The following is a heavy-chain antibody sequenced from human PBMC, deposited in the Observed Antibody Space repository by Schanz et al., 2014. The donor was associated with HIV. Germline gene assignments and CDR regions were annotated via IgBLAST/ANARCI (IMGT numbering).Heavy chain of an antibody. CDR3: ARGKRPGAPYHYYYYGMDV. V-gene: IGHV4-34*10. Sequence: QLQLQESGPGLVKPSETLSLTCAVYGVSFSGYDWSWIRQPPGKGLEWIGEINHSGSTNYNPSLKSRVTISVDTSKNQFSLKLSSVTAADTAVYYCARGKRPGAPYHYYYYGMDVWGQGTTVTVSS. D-gene: IGHD3-16*01. CDR1: GVSFSGYD. CDR2: INHSGST. J-gene: IGHJ6*02.